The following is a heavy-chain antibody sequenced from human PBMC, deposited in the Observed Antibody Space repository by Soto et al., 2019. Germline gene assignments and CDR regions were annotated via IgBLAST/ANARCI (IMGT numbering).Heavy chain of an antibody. D-gene: IGHD3-9*01. Sequence: ASVKVSCKASGYTFTSYYMHWVRQAPGQGLEWMGIINPSGGSTSYAQKFRGRVTMTRDTSTSTVYMELSSLRSEDTAVYYCARDLDILTGYGRFDPWGQGTLVTVSS. CDR3: ARDLDILTGYGRFDP. CDR1: GYTFTSYY. J-gene: IGHJ5*02. CDR2: INPSGGST. V-gene: IGHV1-46*03.